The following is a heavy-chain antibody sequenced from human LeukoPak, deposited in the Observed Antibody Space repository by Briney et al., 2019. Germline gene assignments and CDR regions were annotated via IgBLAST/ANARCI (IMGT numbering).Heavy chain of an antibody. Sequence: GSLRLSCAASGFTFSSYAMSWVRQGPGKGLGWVSAFSGMGGSTYYADSVKGRFTISRDNSKNTLYLQMNSLRAEDTAVYYCAKATHPDYYDSSGYQYEYYFDYWGQGTLVTVSS. CDR2: FSGMGGST. J-gene: IGHJ4*02. D-gene: IGHD3-22*01. V-gene: IGHV3-23*01. CDR3: AKATHPDYYDSSGYQYEYYFDY. CDR1: GFTFSSYA.